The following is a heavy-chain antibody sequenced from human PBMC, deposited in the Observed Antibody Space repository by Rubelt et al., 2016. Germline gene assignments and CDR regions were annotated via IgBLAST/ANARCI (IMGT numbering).Heavy chain of an antibody. CDR2: INHSGST. V-gene: IGHV4-34*01. CDR3: ARGELRYFDWLLISDPFDY. CDR1: GGSFSGYY. D-gene: IGHD3-9*01. J-gene: IGHJ4*02. Sequence: QVQLQQWGAGLLKPSETLSLTCAVYGGSFSGYYWSWIRQPPGKGLEWIGEINHSGSTNYNPSLKSVVTISVDTSKNQFSRKLSSVTAADTAVYYCARGELRYFDWLLISDPFDYWGQGTLVTVSS.